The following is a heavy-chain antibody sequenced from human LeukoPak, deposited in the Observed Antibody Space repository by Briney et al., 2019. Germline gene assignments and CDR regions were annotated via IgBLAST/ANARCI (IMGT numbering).Heavy chain of an antibody. V-gene: IGHV3-23*01. CDR3: AKDRRGYYYDSSGFP. CDR2: ISGSGGST. CDR1: GFTFSSYA. J-gene: IGHJ5*02. D-gene: IGHD3-22*01. Sequence: GGSLRLSCAASGFTFSSYAMSWVRQAPGKGLEWVSAISGSGGSTYYADSVKGRFTISRDNSKNTLYLQMNGLRAEDTAVYYCAKDRRGYYYDSSGFPWGQGTLVTVSS.